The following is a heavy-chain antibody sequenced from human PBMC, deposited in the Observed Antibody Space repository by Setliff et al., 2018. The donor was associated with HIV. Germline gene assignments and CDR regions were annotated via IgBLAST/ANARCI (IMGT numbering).Heavy chain of an antibody. Sequence: ASVKVSCKASGGTFSSYAISWVRQAPGQGLEWMGGIIPIFGTTNYAQKFQGRVTITTDESTSTVYMELSSLRSEDTAVYYCARKYSYGYGQGFDYWGQGTLVTVS. J-gene: IGHJ4*02. D-gene: IGHD5-18*01. V-gene: IGHV1-69*05. CDR2: IIPIFGTT. CDR1: GGTFSSYA. CDR3: ARKYSYGYGQGFDY.